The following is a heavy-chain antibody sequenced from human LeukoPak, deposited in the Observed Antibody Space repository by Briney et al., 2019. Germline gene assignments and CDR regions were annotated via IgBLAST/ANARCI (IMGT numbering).Heavy chain of an antibody. CDR2: IYHSGST. J-gene: IGHJ3*02. D-gene: IGHD3-10*01. CDR1: GYSISSGYY. Sequence: MPSETLSLTCTVSGYSISSGYYWGWIRQPPGKGLEWIGSIYHSGSTYYNPSLKSRVSISVDTSKNQFSLKLTSVTAADTAVYYCAKSNGYGLVDIWGQGTMVTVSS. V-gene: IGHV4-38-2*02. CDR3: AKSNGYGLVDI.